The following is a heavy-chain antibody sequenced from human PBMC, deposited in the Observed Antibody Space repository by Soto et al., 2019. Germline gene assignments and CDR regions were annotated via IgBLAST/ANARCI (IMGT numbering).Heavy chain of an antibody. D-gene: IGHD5-18*01. Sequence: PSQTLSLTCAISGDSVSSNSDAWNWIRQSTSRGLEWLGRTYYRSKWYNDYAVSVKSRITINPDTSKNQFSLKLSSVTAADTAVYYCARDTPRGYSYGSFDYWGQGTLVTVSS. V-gene: IGHV6-1*01. CDR3: ARDTPRGYSYGSFDY. CDR1: GDSVSSNSDA. J-gene: IGHJ4*02. CDR2: TYYRSKWYN.